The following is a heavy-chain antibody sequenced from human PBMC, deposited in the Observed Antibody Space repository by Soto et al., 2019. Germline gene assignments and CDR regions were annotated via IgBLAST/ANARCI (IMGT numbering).Heavy chain of an antibody. CDR3: ARDRFRSLAAAGKLYYYYGMDV. CDR1: GFTFSSYP. J-gene: IGHJ6*02. CDR2: ISYDGNNK. V-gene: IGHV3-30-3*01. D-gene: IGHD6-13*01. Sequence: QVQLVDSGGGVVQPGRSLRLSCAASGFTFSSYPMHWVRQAPGKGLEWVAVISYDGNNKYYADSVKGRFTISRDNSKNTLYLHMNSLRAEDTAVYLCARDRFRSLAAAGKLYYYYGMDVWGQGTTVTVSS.